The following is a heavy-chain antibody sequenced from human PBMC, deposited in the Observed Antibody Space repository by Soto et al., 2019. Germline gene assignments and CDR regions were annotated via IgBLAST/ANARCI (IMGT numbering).Heavy chain of an antibody. Sequence: PSETLSLTCSVSGGSISRYYWSWIRQPPGKGLEWIGYAYYSGDTGYNPSLKSRVTMAVDTSKNQVSLKLSPVTAADTAVYYCARDRSTYGGGGTGEVKENWFDPWGQGALVTVSS. D-gene: IGHD2-8*01. CDR2: AYYSGDT. CDR1: GGSISRYY. J-gene: IGHJ5*02. V-gene: IGHV4-59*01. CDR3: ARDRSTYGGGGTGEVKENWFDP.